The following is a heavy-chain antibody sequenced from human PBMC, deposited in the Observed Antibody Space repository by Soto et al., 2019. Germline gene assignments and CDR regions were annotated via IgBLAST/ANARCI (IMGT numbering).Heavy chain of an antibody. V-gene: IGHV3-48*03. D-gene: IGHD2-21*02. J-gene: IGHJ3*02. CDR1: GFTFSDHE. CDR3: ASAVVTATFLTDAFDM. CDR2: ISGSSSSI. Sequence: EVRLVESGGGLVQPGGSLRLSCEASGFTFSDHEMNWVRQAPGKGLEWVSFISGSSSSIYYADSVKGRFTISRDNAKNRMELQMKNLRAEERARYFCASAVVTATFLTDAFDMGGLGTMVTVSS.